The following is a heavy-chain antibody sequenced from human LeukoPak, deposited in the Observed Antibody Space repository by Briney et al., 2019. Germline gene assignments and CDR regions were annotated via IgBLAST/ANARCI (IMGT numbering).Heavy chain of an antibody. CDR1: GYTFTGYY. D-gene: IGHD1-1*01. V-gene: IGHV1-2*02. Sequence: ASVKVSCKASGYTFTGYYMHWVRQAPGQGLEWMGWINPNSGGTNYAQKFQGRVTMTRDTSISTAYMELSRLRSDDTAVYYCAREEMQGDNWNDVGWFDPWGQGTLVTVSS. CDR2: INPNSGGT. J-gene: IGHJ5*02. CDR3: AREEMQGDNWNDVGWFDP.